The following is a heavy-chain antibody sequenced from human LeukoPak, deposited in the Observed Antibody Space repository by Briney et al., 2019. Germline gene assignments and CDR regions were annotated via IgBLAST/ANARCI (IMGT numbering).Heavy chain of an antibody. V-gene: IGHV3-11*01. J-gene: IGHJ3*02. CDR2: ISSGGTTI. D-gene: IGHD1-1*01. CDR3: AKSLLTTATGTGRAFDI. Sequence: PGGSLRLSCAASGFTFSDYYMSWIRQAPGKGLEWVSYISSGGTTIYYADSVKGRFTISRDNAKNSLYLQMNSLRAEDSAEYYCAKSLLTTATGTGRAFDIWGQGTMVTVSA. CDR1: GFTFSDYY.